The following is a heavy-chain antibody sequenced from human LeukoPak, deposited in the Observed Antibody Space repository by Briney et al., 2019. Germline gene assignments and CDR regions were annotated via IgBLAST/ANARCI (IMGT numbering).Heavy chain of an antibody. D-gene: IGHD4-17*01. J-gene: IGHJ4*02. V-gene: IGHV3-30-3*01. Sequence: GGSLRPSCAASGFTFSSYAMHWVRQAPGKGLEWVAVISYDGSNKYYADSVKGRFTISRDNSKNTLYLQMNSLRAEDTAVYYCASYAYWGQGTLVTVSS. CDR1: GFTFSSYA. CDR3: ASYAY. CDR2: ISYDGSNK.